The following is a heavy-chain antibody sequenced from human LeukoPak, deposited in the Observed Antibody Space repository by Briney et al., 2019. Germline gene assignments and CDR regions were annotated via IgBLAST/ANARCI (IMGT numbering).Heavy chain of an antibody. CDR1: GYTFSDYG. D-gene: IGHD4-23*01. J-gene: IGHJ4*02. CDR3: ARDELCGGNAYRCGVSEY. V-gene: IGHV1-18*01. CDR2: ISGYNENT. Sequence: GASVTVSCKASGYTFSDYGISWVRQAPGQGLEWMGWISGYNENTNYAQKLQDRVTVTTDTSTSTVYMELRGLSSDDTAVYYCARDELCGGNAYRCGVSEYWGQGTLVTVSS.